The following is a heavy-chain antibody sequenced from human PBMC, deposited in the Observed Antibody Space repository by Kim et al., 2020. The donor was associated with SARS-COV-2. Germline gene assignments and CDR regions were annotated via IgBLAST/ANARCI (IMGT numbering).Heavy chain of an antibody. CDR1: GGTFSSYA. V-gene: IGHV1-69*13. CDR2: IIPIFGTA. D-gene: IGHD1-26*01. Sequence: SVKVSCKASGGTFSSYAISWVRQAPGQGLEWMGGIIPIFGTANYAQKFQGRVTITADESTSTAYMELSSLRSEDTAVYYCASKPVGAKDYYYYYGMDVWGQGTTVTVSS. J-gene: IGHJ6*02. CDR3: ASKPVGAKDYYYYYGMDV.